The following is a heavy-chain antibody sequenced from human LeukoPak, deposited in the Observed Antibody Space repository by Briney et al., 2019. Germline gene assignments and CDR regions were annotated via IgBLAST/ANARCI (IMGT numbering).Heavy chain of an antibody. Sequence: GGSLRLSCAASGFSFSSHGMSWVRQAPGKGLEWVSGIIGGAGSTYYADSVRGRFTISRDNAKNSLYLQMNSLRAEDTAVYYCARGSSGSYLGRDFDYWGQGTLVTVSS. J-gene: IGHJ4*02. D-gene: IGHD1-26*01. CDR1: GFSFSSHG. V-gene: IGHV3-23*01. CDR3: ARGSSGSYLGRDFDY. CDR2: IIGGAGST.